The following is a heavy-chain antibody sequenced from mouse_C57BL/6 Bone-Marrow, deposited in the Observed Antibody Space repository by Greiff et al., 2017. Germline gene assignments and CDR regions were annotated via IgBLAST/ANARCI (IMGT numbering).Heavy chain of an antibody. J-gene: IGHJ4*01. CDR1: GFSLTSSG. Sequence: VMLVESGPGLVQPSQSLSITCTVSGFSLTSSGVHWVRQSPGKGLEWLGVIWSGGSTDYNAAFISRLSISKDNSKSQVFFKKNSLQADETAIYYCAAYNYGSRGYYAMDYWGQGASVTVSS. V-gene: IGHV2-2*01. D-gene: IGHD1-1*01. CDR2: IWSGGST. CDR3: AAYNYGSRGYYAMDY.